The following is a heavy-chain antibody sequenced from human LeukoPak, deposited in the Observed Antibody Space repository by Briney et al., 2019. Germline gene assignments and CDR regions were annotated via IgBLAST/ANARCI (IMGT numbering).Heavy chain of an antibody. J-gene: IGHJ5*02. CDR1: GYTFTGYY. V-gene: IGHV1-2*02. CDR2: INPNSGGT. CDR3: ARGRYSSSRAWFDP. D-gene: IGHD6-13*01. Sequence: ASVKVSCKASGYTFTGYYMHWVRQAPGQGLEWMGWINPNSGGTNYAQKFQGRVTMTRDTSISTAYMELSRLRSEDTAVYYCARGRYSSSRAWFDPWGQGTLVTVSS.